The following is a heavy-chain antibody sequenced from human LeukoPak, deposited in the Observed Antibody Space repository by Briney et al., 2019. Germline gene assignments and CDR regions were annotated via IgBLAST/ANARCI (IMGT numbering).Heavy chain of an antibody. V-gene: IGHV3-7*01. CDR2: IKQDGSEK. CDR1: GFTFSSYW. J-gene: IGHJ4*02. D-gene: IGHD3-3*01. CDR3: ARGWSGYDESFDY. Sequence: PGGSLRLSCAASGFTFSSYWMSWVRQAPGKGLEWVANIKQDGSEKYYVDSVKGRFTISRDNAKNLLYLQMNSLRAEDTAVYYCARGWSGYDESFDYWGQGTLVTVSS.